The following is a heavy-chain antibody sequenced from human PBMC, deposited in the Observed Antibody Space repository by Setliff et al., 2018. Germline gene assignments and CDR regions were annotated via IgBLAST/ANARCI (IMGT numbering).Heavy chain of an antibody. J-gene: IGHJ4*02. D-gene: IGHD3-3*01. Sequence: ASVKVSCKVSGYTLTELSMHWVRQAPGKGLEWMGGFDPEDGETIYAQKFQGRVTITADESTSTAYMELSSLRSEDTAVYYCASPFPHGWSGYYFDYWGQGTPVTVSS. CDR2: FDPEDGET. V-gene: IGHV1-24*01. CDR1: GYTLTELS. CDR3: ASPFPHGWSGYYFDY.